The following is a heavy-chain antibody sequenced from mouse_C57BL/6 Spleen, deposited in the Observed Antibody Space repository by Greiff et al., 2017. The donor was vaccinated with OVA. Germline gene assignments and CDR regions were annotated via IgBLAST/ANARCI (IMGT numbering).Heavy chain of an antibody. CDR1: GFTFSNYW. CDR2: IRLKSDNYAT. D-gene: IGHD4-1*01. Sequence: EVHLVESGGGLVQPGGSMKLSCVASGFTFSNYWMNWVRQSPEKGLEWVAQIRLKSDNYATHYAESVKGRFTISRDDATSSVYLQMNNLRAEDTGIYYCTSNWGVDYWGQGTTLTVSS. CDR3: TSNWGVDY. J-gene: IGHJ2*01. V-gene: IGHV6-3*01.